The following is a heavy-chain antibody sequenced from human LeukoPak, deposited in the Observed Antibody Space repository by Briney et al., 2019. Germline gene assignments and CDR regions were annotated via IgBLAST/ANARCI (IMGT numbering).Heavy chain of an antibody. CDR3: ARAPGPSWYFDL. V-gene: IGHV4-39*07. Sequence: SETLSLTCTVSGGSISSNSYYWGWIRQPPGKGLEWIGSIYYSGNTYYNPSLKSRVTISVDTSKNQFSLRLSSVTAADTAVYYCARAPGPSWYFDLWGRGTLVTVSS. CDR1: GGSISSNSYY. CDR2: IYYSGNT. J-gene: IGHJ2*01.